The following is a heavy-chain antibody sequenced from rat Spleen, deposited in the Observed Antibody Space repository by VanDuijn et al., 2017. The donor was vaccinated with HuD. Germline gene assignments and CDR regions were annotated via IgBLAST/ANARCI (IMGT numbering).Heavy chain of an antibody. J-gene: IGHJ2*01. V-gene: IGHV5-7*01. D-gene: IGHD1-2*01. CDR2: ISYDGSST. CDR1: GFTFSNYD. CDR3: ARQDIAAIILDY. Sequence: EVQLVESGGGLVQPGRSLKLSCAASGFTFSNYDMAWVRQAPTKGLEWVASISYDGSSTYYRDSVKGRFAISRDNAKSTLYLQMDSLRSEDTATYYCARQDIAAIILDYWGQGVMVTVSS.